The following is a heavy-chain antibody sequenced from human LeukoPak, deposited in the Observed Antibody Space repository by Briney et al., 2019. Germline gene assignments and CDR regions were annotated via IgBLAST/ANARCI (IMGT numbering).Heavy chain of an antibody. V-gene: IGHV3-13*01. CDR1: GFTFSSYD. J-gene: IGHJ3*02. CDR3: ARIGVDAFDI. Sequence: GGSLRLSCAASGFTFSSYDMHWVRQATGKGLEWVSAIGTDGDTFYPGSVKGRFTISRGNAENSLYLQMNSLRAEDTAVYYCARIGVDAFDIWGQGTMVTVSS. CDR2: IGTDGDT.